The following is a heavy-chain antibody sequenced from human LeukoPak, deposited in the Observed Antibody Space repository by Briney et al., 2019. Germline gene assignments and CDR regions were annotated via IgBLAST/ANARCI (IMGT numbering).Heavy chain of an antibody. CDR3: ASYYYYYYMDV. CDR2: ISSSSSYI. J-gene: IGHJ6*03. Sequence: GGSLRLSCAASGFTFSSYSMNWVRQAPRKGLEWVSSISSSSSYIYYADSVEGRFTISRDNAKNSLYLQMNSLRAEDTAVYYCASYYYYYYMDVWGKGTTVTVSS. V-gene: IGHV3-21*01. CDR1: GFTFSSYS.